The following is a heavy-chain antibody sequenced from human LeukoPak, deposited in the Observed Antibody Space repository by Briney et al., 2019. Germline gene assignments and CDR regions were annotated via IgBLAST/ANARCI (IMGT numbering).Heavy chain of an antibody. Sequence: GGSLRLSCAASGFSFSSYGMHWVRQAPGKGLEWVAVIWYDGSNKYYADSVKGRFTVSRDNSKNTLYLQMNSLRAEDTAVYYCAKDPLAYCGADCYSHFDYWGQGTLVTVSS. CDR3: AKDPLAYCGADCYSHFDY. CDR1: GFSFSSYG. CDR2: IWYDGSNK. V-gene: IGHV3-33*06. J-gene: IGHJ4*02. D-gene: IGHD2-21*02.